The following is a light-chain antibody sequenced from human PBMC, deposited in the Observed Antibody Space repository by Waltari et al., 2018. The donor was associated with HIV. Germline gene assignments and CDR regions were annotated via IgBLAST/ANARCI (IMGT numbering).Light chain of an antibody. CDR1: QSISSW. Sequence: DIQMTQSPSTLSASVGDRVTITCRASQSISSWLAWYQQKPGKAPNLLIYKASSLESGVPSRFSGSGFGTEFTLTISSLQPDDFATYYCQQYNSYSLTWTFGQGTKVEIK. CDR2: KAS. CDR3: QQYNSYSLTWT. V-gene: IGKV1-5*03. J-gene: IGKJ1*01.